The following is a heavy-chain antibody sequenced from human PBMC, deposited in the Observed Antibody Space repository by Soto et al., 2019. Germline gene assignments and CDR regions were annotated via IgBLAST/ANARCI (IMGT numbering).Heavy chain of an antibody. CDR1: GFTFSSYS. V-gene: IGHV3-48*01. CDR3: ASHGISGWLDY. J-gene: IGHJ4*02. D-gene: IGHD6-19*01. CDR2: ISSSSSTI. Sequence: EVQLVESGGGLVQPGGSLRLSCAASGFTFSSYSMNWVRQAPGKGLEWVSYISSSSSTIYYADSVKGRFTISRDNAKNSLYLQMNGMRAADTAVYYCASHGISGWLDYLGPGTLVTVSS.